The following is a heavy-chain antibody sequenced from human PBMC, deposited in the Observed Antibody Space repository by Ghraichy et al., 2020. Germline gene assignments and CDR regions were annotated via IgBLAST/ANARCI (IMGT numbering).Heavy chain of an antibody. V-gene: IGHV4-59*08. CDR3: ARHGAVAGGPDAFDI. CDR2: IYYSGST. Sequence: SETLSLTCTVSGGSISSYYWSWIRQPPGKGLEWIGYIYYSGSTNYNPSLKSRVTISVDTSKNQFSLKLSSVTAADTAVYYCARHGAVAGGPDAFDIWGQGTIITVSS. D-gene: IGHD6-19*01. J-gene: IGHJ3*02. CDR1: GGSISSYY.